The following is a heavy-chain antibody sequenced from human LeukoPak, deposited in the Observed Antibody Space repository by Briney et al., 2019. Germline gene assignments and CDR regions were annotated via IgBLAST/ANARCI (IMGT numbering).Heavy chain of an antibody. CDR3: ARDYYGSGIKSDYFDY. CDR1: GFTFSTYA. J-gene: IGHJ4*02. V-gene: IGHV3-23*01. CDR2: ITGSGGAT. Sequence: GGSLRLSCAASGFTFSTYAVNWVRQAPGKGLEWVSAITGSGGATYYADSVKGRFTISRDNSKNTLYLQMSSLRAEDTAVYYCARDYYGSGIKSDYFDYWGQGTLVTVSS. D-gene: IGHD3-10*01.